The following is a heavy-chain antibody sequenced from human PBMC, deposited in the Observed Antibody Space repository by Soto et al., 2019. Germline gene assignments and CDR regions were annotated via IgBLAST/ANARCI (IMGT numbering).Heavy chain of an antibody. J-gene: IGHJ4*01. V-gene: IGHV3-7*02. Sequence: GGSLRLSCVMSGLTFSSIWVGWVRLTPGKGLEWVANINQDRRETAYVDSVKGRFTISRDNAKSSFYLQMNSLRAEDTAIYYCVRNAFWGHGTLVTVSS. CDR2: INQDRRET. D-gene: IGHD3-3*02. CDR1: GLTFSSIW. CDR3: VRNAF.